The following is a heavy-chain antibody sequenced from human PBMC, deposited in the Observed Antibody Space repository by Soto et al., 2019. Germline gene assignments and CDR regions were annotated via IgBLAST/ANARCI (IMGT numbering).Heavy chain of an antibody. CDR2: FDPEDGET. CDR3: ATWPPPDYSNYY. J-gene: IGHJ4*02. V-gene: IGHV1-24*01. Sequence: ASVKVSCKVSGYTLTELSMRWVRQAPGKGLEWMGGFDPEDGETIYAQKFQGRVTMTEDTSTDTAYMELSSLRSEDTAVYYCATWPPPDYSNYYWGQGTLVTVSS. D-gene: IGHD4-4*01. CDR1: GYTLTELS.